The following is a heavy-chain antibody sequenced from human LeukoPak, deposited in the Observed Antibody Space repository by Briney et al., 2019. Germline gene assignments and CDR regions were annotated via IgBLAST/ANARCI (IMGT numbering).Heavy chain of an antibody. Sequence: GGSLRLSCAASRFTFTTFSDYVMHWARQAPCKGLEWVAAVSYDGGSEYYADSVKGRFAVSRDNSKNTLYLQMRSLRPEDTAVYYCASNFYDVGGYYYRTPVQYWGQGTPVTVSS. CDR3: ASNFYDVGGYYYRTPVQY. J-gene: IGHJ4*02. D-gene: IGHD3-22*01. V-gene: IGHV3-30*09. CDR1: RFTFTTFSDYV. CDR2: VSYDGGSE.